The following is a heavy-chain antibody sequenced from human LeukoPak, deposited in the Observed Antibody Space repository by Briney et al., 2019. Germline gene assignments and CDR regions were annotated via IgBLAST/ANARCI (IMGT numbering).Heavy chain of an antibody. Sequence: LQTLSLTCTVSGASFNSDDQYWNWIRQSPGKGLEWIGSIHPSGMLYNNPSLESRVTMSRDTSKNQFSLNLNSVTAADTAVYFCSRGLDSRKLGYWGQGTLVTVSS. D-gene: IGHD3-22*01. CDR1: GASFNSDDQY. J-gene: IGHJ4*02. CDR2: IHPSGML. CDR3: SRGLDSRKLGY. V-gene: IGHV4-31*03.